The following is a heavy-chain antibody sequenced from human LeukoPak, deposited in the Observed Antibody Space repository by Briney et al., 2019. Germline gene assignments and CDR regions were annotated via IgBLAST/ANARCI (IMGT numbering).Heavy chain of an antibody. V-gene: IGHV5-51*01. D-gene: IGHD5-18*01. CDR3: ATGIQLCCLDY. CDR1: GYSFSSYW. Sequence: GESLKISCKGSGYSFSSYWIGWVRQMPGQGLEWMGIIYPGDSDTQYSPSFQGQVTLSVDKSISTAYLQLSSLNASDTAMYYCATGIQLCCLDYWGQGTLVTVSS. J-gene: IGHJ4*02. CDR2: IYPGDSDT.